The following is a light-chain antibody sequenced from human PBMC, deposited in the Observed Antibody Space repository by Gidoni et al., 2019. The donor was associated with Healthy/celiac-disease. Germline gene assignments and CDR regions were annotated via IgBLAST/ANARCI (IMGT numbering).Light chain of an antibody. CDR3: QQSYSTPRT. CDR1: QSISSY. J-gene: IGKJ1*01. V-gene: IGKV1-39*01. CDR2: AAS. Sequence: DIQITQSPSSLSASVGDRVTITGRASQSISSYLNWYQQKPGKAPKLLIYAASSLQSGVPSRFSGSGSGTDFTLTISSLQPEDFATYYCQQSYSTPRTFGQGTKVEIK.